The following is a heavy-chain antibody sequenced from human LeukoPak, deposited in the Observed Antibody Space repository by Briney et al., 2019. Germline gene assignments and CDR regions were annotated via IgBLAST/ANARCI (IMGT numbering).Heavy chain of an antibody. J-gene: IGHJ4*02. D-gene: IGHD1-1*01. CDR3: AKGQETESRLDS. CDR2: IRHSDGNT. Sequence: GESLRLSCAASGFTFNIYTMYWVRQAPGKGLEWVSGIRHSDGNTYYADSVKGRFTISSDKSKNILFLQMNSLRSEDTALYYCAKGQETESRLDSWGQGTLVTVSS. CDR1: GFTFNIYT. V-gene: IGHV3-23*01.